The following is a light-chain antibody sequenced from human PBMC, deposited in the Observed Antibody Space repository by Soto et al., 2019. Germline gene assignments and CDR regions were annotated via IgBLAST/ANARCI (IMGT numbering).Light chain of an antibody. CDR3: QQRSNWPLT. CDR1: QSVSRY. J-gene: IGKJ4*01. Sequence: EIVLTQSPDTLSLSPGESATLSCRASQSVSRYLAWYQQKPGQTPRLLIYDASNRAAGIPARFSGSGSGTDFTLTINSLEPEDFAVYYCQQRSNWPLTFGGGTKVDNK. V-gene: IGKV3-11*01. CDR2: DAS.